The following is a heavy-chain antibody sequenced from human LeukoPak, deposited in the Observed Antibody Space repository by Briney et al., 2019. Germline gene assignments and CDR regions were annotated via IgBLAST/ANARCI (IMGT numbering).Heavy chain of an antibody. CDR1: GGSISGHY. CDR3: ARFGVDYDMDV. V-gene: IGHV4-59*11. Sequence: RSSETLSLTRTVSGGSISGHYWTWIRQPPGKGLEWIGQIHYSGRPDYNPSLKSRVTISVDTSKNQLSLKVTSVTGADTAVYYCARFGVDYDMDVWGQGTTVTVSS. J-gene: IGHJ6*02. D-gene: IGHD3-16*01. CDR2: IHYSGRP.